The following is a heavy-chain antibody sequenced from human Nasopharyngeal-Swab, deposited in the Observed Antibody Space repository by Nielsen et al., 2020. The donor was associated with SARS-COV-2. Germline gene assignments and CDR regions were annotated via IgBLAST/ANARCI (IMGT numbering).Heavy chain of an antibody. D-gene: IGHD6-19*01. CDR2: ISGSGGST. J-gene: IGHJ6*02. CDR3: AGGSGWYPYYYGMDV. Sequence: WIRQPPGKGLEWVSVISGSGGSTYYADSVKGRFTISRDNSKNTLYLQMNSLRAEDTAVYYCAGGSGWYPYYYGMDVWGQGTTVTVSS. V-gene: IGHV3-23*01.